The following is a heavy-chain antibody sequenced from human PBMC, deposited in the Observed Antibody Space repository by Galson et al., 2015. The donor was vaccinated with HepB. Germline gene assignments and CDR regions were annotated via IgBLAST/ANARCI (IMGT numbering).Heavy chain of an antibody. J-gene: IGHJ6*03. D-gene: IGHD4-11*01. CDR3: ARATPKLQGMTNYYYYMDV. CDR1: GGSFSGYY. CDR2: INHSGST. V-gene: IGHV4-34*01. Sequence: SLTCAVYGGSFSGYYWSWIRQPPGKGLEWIGEINHSGSTNYNPSLKSRVTISVDTSKNQFSLKLSSVTAADTAVYYCARATPKLQGMTNYYYYMDVWGKGTTVTVSS.